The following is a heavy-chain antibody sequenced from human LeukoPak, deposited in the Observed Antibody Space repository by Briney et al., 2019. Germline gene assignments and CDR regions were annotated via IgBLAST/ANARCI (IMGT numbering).Heavy chain of an antibody. D-gene: IGHD6-19*01. CDR3: ARYNNGWYYFDY. CDR1: GGSNSSGGYY. J-gene: IGHJ4*02. CDR2: IYYSGST. V-gene: IGHV4-61*08. Sequence: SETLSLTCTVSGGSNSSGGYYWSWIRQPPGKVLEWIGYIYYSGSTNYNPSLKSRVTISVDTSKNQFSLKLSSVTAADTAVYYCARYNNGWYYFDYWGQGTLVTVSS.